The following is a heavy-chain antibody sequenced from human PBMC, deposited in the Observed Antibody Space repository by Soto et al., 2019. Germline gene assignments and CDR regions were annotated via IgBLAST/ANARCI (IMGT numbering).Heavy chain of an antibody. CDR2: ISSGGGNT. J-gene: IGHJ4*02. V-gene: IGHV4-28*01. CDR1: GFSISGDNW. Sequence: SETLSLTCAVSGFSISGDNWWGLIRQPAGRGLEWIGYISSGGGNTHYNPSLESRLTMSVDTSKNQFSLKLRSVTAVDTAVYFCARKPGGHRPFDGWGQGTLVTVSS. D-gene: IGHD2-8*02. CDR3: ARKPGGHRPFDG.